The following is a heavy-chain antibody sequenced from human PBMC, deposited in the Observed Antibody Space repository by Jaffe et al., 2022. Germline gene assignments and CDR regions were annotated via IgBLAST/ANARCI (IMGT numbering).Heavy chain of an antibody. D-gene: IGHD6-13*01. CDR2: ISGSGGST. CDR3: AKTTGGDYSSSWYTGAQIQPGRVEPKNWGTYYFDY. CDR1: GFTFSSYA. J-gene: IGHJ4*02. V-gene: IGHV3-23*01. Sequence: EVQLLESGGGLVQPGGSLRLSCAASGFTFSSYAMSWVRQAPGKGLEWVSAISGSGGSTYYADSVKGRFTISRDNSKNTLYLQMNSLRAEDTAVYYCAKTTGGDYSSSWYTGAQIQPGRVEPKNWGTYYFDYWGQGTLVTVSS.